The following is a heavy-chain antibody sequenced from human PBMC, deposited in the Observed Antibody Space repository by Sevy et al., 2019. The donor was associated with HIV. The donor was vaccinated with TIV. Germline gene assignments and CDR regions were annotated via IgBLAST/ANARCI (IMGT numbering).Heavy chain of an antibody. J-gene: IGHJ5*02. V-gene: IGHV3-74*01. CDR3: TRGRSGTYGWFDP. Sequence: GGSLRLSCAASGFTFSSHWMHWVRQAPGKGLVWVSRLNGDGSSASYVDFVKGRFTMSRDNGKNTVYLQISSLTADDTAMYYCTRGRSGTYGWFDPWGQGTLVTVSS. CDR2: LNGDGSSA. CDR1: GFTFSSHW. D-gene: IGHD6-19*01.